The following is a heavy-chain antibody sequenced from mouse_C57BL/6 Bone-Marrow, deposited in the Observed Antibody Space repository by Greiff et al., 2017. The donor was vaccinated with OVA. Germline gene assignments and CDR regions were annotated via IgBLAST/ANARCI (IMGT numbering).Heavy chain of an antibody. CDR2: IDPSDSET. CDR1: GYTFTSYW. V-gene: IGHV1-52*01. J-gene: IGHJ4*01. D-gene: IGHD2-5*01. Sequence: QVQLQQPGAELVRPGSSVKLSCKASGYTFTSYWMHWVKQRPIQGLEWIGNIDPSDSETHYNQKFKDKATLTVDKSSSTAYMQLSSLTSEDSAVYYCARNLVDSNYDAMDYWGQGTSVTVSS. CDR3: ARNLVDSNYDAMDY.